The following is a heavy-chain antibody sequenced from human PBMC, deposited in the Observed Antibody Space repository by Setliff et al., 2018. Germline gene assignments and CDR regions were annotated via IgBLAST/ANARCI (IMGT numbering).Heavy chain of an antibody. Sequence: SETLSLTCAVSGGSLSYYYWSWVRQSPGRGLEWIGRRGPNGSTNYNPSLGSRATISFDSSKIELSLKLASVTAADTAVYYCTSVLNSVPDAFDVWGQGTVVTVSS. CDR3: TSVLNSVPDAFDV. CDR2: RGPNGST. V-gene: IGHV4-34*01. D-gene: IGHD1-26*01. CDR1: GGSLSYYY. J-gene: IGHJ3*01.